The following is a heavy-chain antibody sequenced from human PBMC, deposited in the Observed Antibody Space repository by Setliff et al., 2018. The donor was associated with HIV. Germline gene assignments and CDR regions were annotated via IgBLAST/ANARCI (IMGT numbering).Heavy chain of an antibody. CDR2: IKPNSGGT. V-gene: IGHV1-2*02. CDR3: ATWPPEARTAAFDL. Sequence: ASVKVSCKVSGNIFTDSYMHWVRQAPGQGLEWMGWIKPNSGGTYYAQKFQGRVSMTRDTSITTAYMELRSLRFDDTAVYYCATWPPEARTAAFDLWGQGTLVTVSS. J-gene: IGHJ3*01. CDR1: GNIFTDSY.